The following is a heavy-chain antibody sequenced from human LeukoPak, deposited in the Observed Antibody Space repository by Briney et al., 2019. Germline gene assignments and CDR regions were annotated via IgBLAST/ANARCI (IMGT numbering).Heavy chain of an antibody. J-gene: IGHJ6*03. CDR1: GGSISSYY. Sequence: SETLSLTCTVSGGSISSYYWSWIRQPPGKGLEWIGYIYYSGSTNYNPSLKSRVTISVDTSKNQFSLKLSSVTAADTAVYYCARALQQLVPQASFYYYYYYMDVWGKGTTVTVSS. V-gene: IGHV4-59*01. CDR2: IYYSGST. CDR3: ARALQQLVPQASFYYYYYYMDV. D-gene: IGHD6-13*01.